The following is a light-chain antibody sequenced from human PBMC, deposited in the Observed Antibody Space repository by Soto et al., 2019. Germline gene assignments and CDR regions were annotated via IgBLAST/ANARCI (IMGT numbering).Light chain of an antibody. CDR1: SSDIGGYNY. CDR3: SSYTSTSPLAV. CDR2: GVT. V-gene: IGLV2-14*03. J-gene: IGLJ1*01. Sequence: QSALTQPASVSGSPGQSITISCTGTSSDIGGYNYVSWYQHYPGRAPQLIIYGVTSRPSGVSNRFSGSKSGNTASLTISGLQAEDEADYYCSSYTSTSPLAVFGPGTKVTVL.